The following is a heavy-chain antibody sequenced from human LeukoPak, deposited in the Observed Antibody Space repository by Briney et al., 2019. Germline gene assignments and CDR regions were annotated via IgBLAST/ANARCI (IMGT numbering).Heavy chain of an antibody. CDR3: ARDSDYYGSGSHRDAFDI. D-gene: IGHD3-10*01. J-gene: IGHJ3*02. CDR2: IGSSHNYI. CDR1: GFTFRSYS. Sequence: GGSLRLSCAASGFTFRSYSMNWVRQAPGKGLEWVSSIGSSHNYIYYADSVKGRFIISRDNAKNSLYLQMNSLRAEDTAVYYCARDSDYYGSGSHRDAFDIWGQGTMVTVSS. V-gene: IGHV3-21*01.